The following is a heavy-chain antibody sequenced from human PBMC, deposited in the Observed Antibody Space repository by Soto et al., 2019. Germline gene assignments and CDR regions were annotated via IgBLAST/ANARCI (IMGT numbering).Heavy chain of an antibody. CDR3: ARDGPRSMVYAIPARSYYYYGMDV. V-gene: IGHV3-33*01. CDR2: IWYDGSNK. D-gene: IGHD2-8*01. Sequence: GGSLRLSCAASGFTFSSYGMHWVRQAPGKGLEWVAVIWYDGSNKYYADSVKGRFTISRDNSKNTLYLQMNSLRAEDTAVYYCARDGPRSMVYAIPARSYYYYGMDVWGQGTTVTVSS. CDR1: GFTFSSYG. J-gene: IGHJ6*02.